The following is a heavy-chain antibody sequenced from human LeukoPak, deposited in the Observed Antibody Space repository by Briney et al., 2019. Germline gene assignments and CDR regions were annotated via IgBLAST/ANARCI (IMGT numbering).Heavy chain of an antibody. Sequence: GGSLRLSCAASGFTFSSYAMSWVRQAPGKGLEWVSDISGSGGGTHYADSVKGRFTISRDNSKNTLYLQMNSLRAEDTAVYYCAKDFYDSSGYPYWGQGTLVTVSS. D-gene: IGHD3-22*01. CDR1: GFTFSSYA. CDR2: ISGSGGGT. J-gene: IGHJ4*02. V-gene: IGHV3-23*01. CDR3: AKDFYDSSGYPY.